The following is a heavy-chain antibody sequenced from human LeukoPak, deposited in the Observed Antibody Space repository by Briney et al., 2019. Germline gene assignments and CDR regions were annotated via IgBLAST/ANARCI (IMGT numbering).Heavy chain of an antibody. CDR2: ISYDGSNK. J-gene: IGHJ4*02. V-gene: IGHV3-30-3*01. CDR1: GFTFSSYA. D-gene: IGHD3-22*01. CDR3: ARCGYYDSSGYYYPDY. Sequence: GGSLRLSCAASGFTFSSYAMHWVRQAPGKGLEWVAVISYDGSNKYYADSVKGRFTISRDNSKNTLYLQMNSLRAEDTAVYYCARCGYYDSSGYYYPDYWGQGTLVTVSS.